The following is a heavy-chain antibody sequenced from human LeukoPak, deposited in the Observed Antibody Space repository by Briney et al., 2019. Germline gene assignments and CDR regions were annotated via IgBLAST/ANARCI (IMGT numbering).Heavy chain of an antibody. CDR2: INPSGGST. V-gene: IGHV1-46*01. CDR1: GYTFTSYY. D-gene: IGHD3-10*01. Sequence: ASVKVSCKASGYTFTSYYMHWVRQAPGQGLEWMGIINPSGGSTSYAQKFQGRVTITRDTSISTAYMELSRLTSDDTAMYYCARGSRWFGELEENWGQGTLVTVSS. CDR3: ARGSRWFGELEEN. J-gene: IGHJ4*02.